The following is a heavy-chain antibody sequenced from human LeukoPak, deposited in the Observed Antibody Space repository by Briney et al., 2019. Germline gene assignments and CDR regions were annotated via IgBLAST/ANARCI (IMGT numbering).Heavy chain of an antibody. V-gene: IGHV3-23*01. J-gene: IGHJ6*03. Sequence: GGSLRLSCAASGFTFSNYAMSWVRQAPGKGLEWVSAISGSASSTYHADSVKGRFTISRDNAKNSLYLQMNSLRAEDTAVYYCAKSKGYCSGGSCYLMWDYYYYMDVWGKGTTVTVSS. D-gene: IGHD2-15*01. CDR3: AKSKGYCSGGSCYLMWDYYYYMDV. CDR1: GFTFSNYA. CDR2: ISGSASST.